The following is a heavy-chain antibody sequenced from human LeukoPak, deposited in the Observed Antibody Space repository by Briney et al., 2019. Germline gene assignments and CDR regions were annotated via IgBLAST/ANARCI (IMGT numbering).Heavy chain of an antibody. D-gene: IGHD6-19*01. CDR2: ISYDGSNQ. CDR3: ARANRPFHSSGWYKDY. J-gene: IGHJ4*02. CDR1: GFTFSSYA. Sequence: GGSLRLSCAASGFTFSSYAMRWVRQAPGKGLEWVALISYDGSNQNYADSVKSRFTISRDNPKNTLYLQMNSLRAEDTAVYYCARANRPFHSSGWYKDYWGQGTLVTVSS. V-gene: IGHV3-30-3*01.